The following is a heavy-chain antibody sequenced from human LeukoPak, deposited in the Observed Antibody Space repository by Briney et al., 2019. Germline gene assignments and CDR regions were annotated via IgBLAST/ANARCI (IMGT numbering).Heavy chain of an antibody. CDR2: IDGSGST. Sequence: PSETLSLTCAVYGDSFSGHYWTWIRQPPGKGKEWIGEIDGSGSTNYNPSLKSRVTILEDTSKNQFFLKLKSVTAADTAMYYCARRPAGTIDYWGQGTLVTVSS. CDR1: GDSFSGHY. J-gene: IGHJ4*02. CDR3: ARRPAGTIDY. V-gene: IGHV4-34*01. D-gene: IGHD6-19*01.